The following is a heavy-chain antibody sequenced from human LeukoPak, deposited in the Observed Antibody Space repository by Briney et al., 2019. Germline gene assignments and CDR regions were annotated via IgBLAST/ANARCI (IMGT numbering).Heavy chain of an antibody. CDR2: ITSSGSTI. Sequence: GGSLRLSCAASAFIFSDYYMSWIRQAPGKGLEWLSYITSSGSTIYYADSVKGRFTISRDNAKNSLYLQMNSLRAEDTAFYYCARGLVAVAGTGDYWGQGTLVTVSS. V-gene: IGHV3-11*01. CDR3: ARGLVAVAGTGDY. J-gene: IGHJ4*02. D-gene: IGHD6-19*01. CDR1: AFIFSDYY.